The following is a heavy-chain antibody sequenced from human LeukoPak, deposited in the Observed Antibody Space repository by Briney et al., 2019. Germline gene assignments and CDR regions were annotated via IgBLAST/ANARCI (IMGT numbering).Heavy chain of an antibody. Sequence: GGSLRLSCAASGFTFRSYGMHWVRQAPGRGLEWVAVIWYDGSNKYYADSVKGRFTISRDNAKNSLYLQMNSLRAEDTAVYYCARDRTVYCTNGVCATFDYWGQGTLVTVSS. D-gene: IGHD2-8*01. CDR2: IWYDGSNK. CDR3: ARDRTVYCTNGVCATFDY. CDR1: GFTFRSYG. V-gene: IGHV3-33*01. J-gene: IGHJ4*02.